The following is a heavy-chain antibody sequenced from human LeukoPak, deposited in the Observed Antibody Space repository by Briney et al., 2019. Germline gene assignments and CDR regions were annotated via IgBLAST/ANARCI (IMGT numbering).Heavy chain of an antibody. CDR3: ARLLSSDWYWFGF. V-gene: IGHV7-4-1*02. Sequence: ASVTVSCTASGYIFTSHALNWVRQAPGQGLEWMGRINTNTGNPTYAQGFTGRFVFSLDTSDSTAYLQINSLQAEDTAVYYCARLLSSDWYWFGFWGQGSLVTVSS. CDR1: GYIFTSHA. J-gene: IGHJ4*02. CDR2: INTNTGNP. D-gene: IGHD6-13*01.